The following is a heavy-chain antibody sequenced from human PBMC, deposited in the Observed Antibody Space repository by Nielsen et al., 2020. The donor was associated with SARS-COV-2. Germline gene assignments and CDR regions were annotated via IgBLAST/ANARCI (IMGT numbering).Heavy chain of an antibody. J-gene: IGHJ6*02. CDR3: ARHLTTVTTGYYYGMDV. Sequence: SETLSLTCAVYGGSFSGYYWSWIRQPPGKGLEWIGEINHSGSTYYNPSLKSRVTISVDTSKNQFSLKLSSVTAADTAVYYCARHLTTVTTGYYYGMDVWGQGTTVTVSS. CDR1: GGSFSGYY. CDR2: INHSGST. V-gene: IGHV4-34*01. D-gene: IGHD4-17*01.